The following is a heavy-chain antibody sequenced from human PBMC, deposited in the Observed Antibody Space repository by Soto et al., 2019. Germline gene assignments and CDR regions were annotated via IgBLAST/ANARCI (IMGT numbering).Heavy chain of an antibody. Sequence: QVQLQESGPGLVKPSETLSLTCTVSGGSISSYYWSWIRQPPGKGLEWIGYIYYSGSTNYNPSLKSRVTISVDTSKNQFSLKLSSVTAADTAVYYCARLIAAAGNSWFDPWGQGTLVTVSS. V-gene: IGHV4-59*08. CDR2: IYYSGST. CDR1: GGSISSYY. CDR3: ARLIAAAGNSWFDP. J-gene: IGHJ5*02. D-gene: IGHD6-13*01.